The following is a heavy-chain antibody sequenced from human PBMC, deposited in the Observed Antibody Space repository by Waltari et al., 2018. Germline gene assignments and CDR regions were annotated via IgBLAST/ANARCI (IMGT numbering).Heavy chain of an antibody. CDR3: ANSLNQGSSSWYFDY. CDR1: GFTFSSYD. V-gene: IGHV3-23*01. D-gene: IGHD6-13*01. CDR2: ISGGGGST. Sequence: EVQLLESGGGLVQPGGSLRLSCAASGFTFSSYDMSWVRQAPGKGLEWVSAISGGGGSTDYADSVKGRFTISRDNSKNTLYLQMNSLRAEDTAVYYCANSLNQGSSSWYFDYWGQGTLVTVSS. J-gene: IGHJ4*02.